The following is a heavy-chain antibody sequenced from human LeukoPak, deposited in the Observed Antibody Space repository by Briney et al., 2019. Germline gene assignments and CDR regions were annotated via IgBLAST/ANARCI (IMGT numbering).Heavy chain of an antibody. Sequence: GGSLRLSCAASGFTFSSFGMHWVRQAPGKGLEWVSYISSSSSTIYYADSVKGRFTISRDNAKNSLYLQMNSLRDEDTAVYYCARATSVGSGYDYLDYWGQGTLVTVSS. V-gene: IGHV3-48*02. CDR1: GFTFSSFG. CDR2: ISSSSSTI. D-gene: IGHD5-12*01. CDR3: ARATSVGSGYDYLDY. J-gene: IGHJ4*02.